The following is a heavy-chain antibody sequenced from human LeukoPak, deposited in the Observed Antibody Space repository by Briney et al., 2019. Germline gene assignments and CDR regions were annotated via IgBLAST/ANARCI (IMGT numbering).Heavy chain of an antibody. Sequence: PGGSLRLSCAASGFTFDDYGMSWVRQAPGKGLEWVSGINWNGGSTGYADSVKGRFTISRDNAKNSLYLQMNSLRAEDTALYYCASSAGVGNYGDYAFDYWGQGTLVTVSS. CDR1: GFTFDDYG. CDR3: ASSAGVGNYGDYAFDY. D-gene: IGHD4-17*01. CDR2: INWNGGST. V-gene: IGHV3-20*04. J-gene: IGHJ4*02.